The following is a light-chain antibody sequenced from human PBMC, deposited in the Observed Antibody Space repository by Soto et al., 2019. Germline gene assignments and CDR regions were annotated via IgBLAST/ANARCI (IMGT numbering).Light chain of an antibody. CDR3: QQYNNLPPDT. J-gene: IGKJ2*01. Sequence: EIILTQSPASLSVSPGERATLSCRASQSVNNNLAWYQQKPGQAPRLLIYGASTSATGIPGRFRGSGSGTEFTLTISSLQSEDFAVYFYQQYNNLPPDTFGQGTKLEIK. CDR2: GAS. V-gene: IGKV3-15*01. CDR1: QSVNNN.